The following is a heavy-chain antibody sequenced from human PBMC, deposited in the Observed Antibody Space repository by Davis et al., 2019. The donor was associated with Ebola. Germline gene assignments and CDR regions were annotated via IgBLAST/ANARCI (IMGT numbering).Heavy chain of an antibody. CDR3: ARDGVHYYDSSGYYGVGHWFDP. Sequence: MPGGSLRLSCTVSGGSISSSSYYWGWIRQPPGKGLEWIGSIYYSGSTYYNPSLKSRVTISVDTSKNQFSLKLSSVTAADTAVYYCARDGVHYYDSSGYYGVGHWFDPWGQGTLVTVSS. CDR2: IYYSGST. J-gene: IGHJ5*02. CDR1: GGSISSSSYY. V-gene: IGHV4-39*07. D-gene: IGHD3-22*01.